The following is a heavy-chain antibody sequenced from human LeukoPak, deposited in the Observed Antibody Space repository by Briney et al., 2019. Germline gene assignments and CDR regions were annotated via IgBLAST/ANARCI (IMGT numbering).Heavy chain of an antibody. CDR2: IYYSGST. D-gene: IGHD4-17*01. V-gene: IGHV4-59*01. CDR3: ASFPTTVTTNFDY. Sequence: SETLSLTCTVSGGSISSYYWSWIRQPPGKGLEWIGHIYYSGSTNYNPSLKSRVTISVDTSKNQFSLKLSSVTAADTAVYYCASFPTTVTTNFDYWGQGTLVTVSS. J-gene: IGHJ4*02. CDR1: GGSISSYY.